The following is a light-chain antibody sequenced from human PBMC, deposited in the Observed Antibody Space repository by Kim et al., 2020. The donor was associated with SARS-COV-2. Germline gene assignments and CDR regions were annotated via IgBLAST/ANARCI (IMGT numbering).Light chain of an antibody. V-gene: IGKV1-5*03. J-gene: IGKJ1*01. CDR2: QAS. CDR3: QEYTTFSRA. CDR1: HSFGGS. Sequence: DFQMTQSPSTLTASVGDRVIMSCRASHSFGGSVAWYQQKAGKAPKLLISQASVLETGVPSRFSGTKSGTEFTLTITGLQSDDFATYYCQEYTTFSRAFGQGTKVDIK.